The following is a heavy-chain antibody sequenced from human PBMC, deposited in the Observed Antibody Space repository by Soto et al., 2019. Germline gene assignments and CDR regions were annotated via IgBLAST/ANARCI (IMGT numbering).Heavy chain of an antibody. CDR2: IYYSGST. CDR1: GGSISSGGYY. CDR3: ARVPLPYDSSGYRFDY. D-gene: IGHD3-22*01. V-gene: IGHV4-31*03. Sequence: PSETLSLTCTVSGGSISSGGYYWSWLRQHPGKGLEWIGYIYYSGSTYYNPSLKSRVTISVDTSKNQFSLKLSSVTAADTAVYYCARVPLPYDSSGYRFDYWGQGTLVTVSS. J-gene: IGHJ4*02.